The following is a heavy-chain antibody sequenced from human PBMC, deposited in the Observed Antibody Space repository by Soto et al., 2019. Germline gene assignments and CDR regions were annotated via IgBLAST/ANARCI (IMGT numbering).Heavy chain of an antibody. CDR1: GFSVSTSGVG. D-gene: IGHD4-17*01. V-gene: IGHV2-5*02. Sequence: QITLKESGPTLVKPTQPLTLTCTFSGFSVSTSGVGVGWIRQPPGKALEWLALIYWDDDKRYSPSLKSRPTITKDTPKTQLVLTRTSMDPVDTATYSCAYGDYVGNWFDPWGQGTLVTVSS. CDR2: IYWDDDK. CDR3: AYGDYVGNWFDP. J-gene: IGHJ5*02.